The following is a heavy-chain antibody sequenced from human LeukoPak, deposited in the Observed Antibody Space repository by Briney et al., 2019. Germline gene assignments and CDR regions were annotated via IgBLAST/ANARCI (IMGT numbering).Heavy chain of an antibody. V-gene: IGHV3-23*01. CDR2: ISGSGDRT. D-gene: IGHD3-3*01. Sequence: GGSLRLSCQASGFTFSDCFMNWIRQAPGKGLEWVSAISGSGDRTYYADSVKGRFTISRDNSKNTLYLQMNSLRAEDTAVYYCAKEMGWSGYPMDVWGKGTTVTVSS. CDR3: AKEMGWSGYPMDV. CDR1: GFTFSDCF. J-gene: IGHJ6*04.